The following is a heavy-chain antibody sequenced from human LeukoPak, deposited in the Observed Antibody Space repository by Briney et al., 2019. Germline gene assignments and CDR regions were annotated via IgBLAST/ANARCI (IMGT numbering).Heavy chain of an antibody. Sequence: GGSLRLSCAASGFTFSSHAMSWVRQAPGKGLEWVSHISGTGSSTYYADSVKGRFTISRDNSKNTLFLQMNGLRAEDSAVYYCAREPFKSRGDYFDFWGQGTLVSVSS. V-gene: IGHV3-23*01. CDR2: ISGTGSST. CDR1: GFTFSSHA. D-gene: IGHD3-10*01. CDR3: AREPFKSRGDYFDF. J-gene: IGHJ4*02.